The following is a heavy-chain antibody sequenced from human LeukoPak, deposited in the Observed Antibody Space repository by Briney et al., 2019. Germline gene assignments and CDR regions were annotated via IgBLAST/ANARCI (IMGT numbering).Heavy chain of an antibody. CDR3: ARSASYIVVVPAASDAFDI. CDR1: GITFSSYW. J-gene: IGHJ3*02. V-gene: IGHV3-74*01. Sequence: GGSLRLSCAASGITFSSYWMHWVRQGPGKGLVWVSRINSDGSSTTYADSAKGRFTISRHNAKTTLYLQMSSLRAEDTAVYYCARSASYIVVVPAASDAFDIWGQGTLVTVSS. D-gene: IGHD2-2*01. CDR2: INSDGSST.